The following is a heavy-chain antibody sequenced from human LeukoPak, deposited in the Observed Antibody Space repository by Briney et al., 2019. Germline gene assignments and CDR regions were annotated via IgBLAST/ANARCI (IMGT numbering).Heavy chain of an antibody. CDR2: ISPKASTM. D-gene: IGHD3-16*02. Sequence: GGSLRLSCVGSGFNFQDSYMNWVRQAPGKGLEWISFISPKASTMFYADSVRGRFTVSRDNANKSFFLQMNSLTAADTAVYYCATTLAEASYWFFDLWGRGTLVTVSS. V-gene: IGHV3-11*01. CDR1: GFNFQDSY. CDR3: ATTLAEASYWFFDL. J-gene: IGHJ2*01.